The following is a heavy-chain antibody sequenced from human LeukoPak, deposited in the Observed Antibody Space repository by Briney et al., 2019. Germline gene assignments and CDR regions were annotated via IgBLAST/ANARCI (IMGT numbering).Heavy chain of an antibody. D-gene: IGHD3-22*01. J-gene: IGHJ6*03. CDR3: ARHKPDYYDSSGFYPGNYYYMDV. CDR2: IYYSGST. CDR1: GGSISSSSYY. V-gene: IGHV4-61*05. Sequence: PSETLSLTCTVSGGSISSSSYYWSWIRQPPGKGLEWIGYIYYSGSTNYNPSLKSRVTISVDTSKNQFSLKLSSVTAADTAVYYCARHKPDYYDSSGFYPGNYYYMDVWGKGTTVTISS.